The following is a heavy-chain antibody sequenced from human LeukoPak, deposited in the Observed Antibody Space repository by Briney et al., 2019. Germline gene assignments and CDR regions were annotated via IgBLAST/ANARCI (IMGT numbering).Heavy chain of an antibody. Sequence: PGGSLRLSCAASGFTFDDYAMHWVRQAPGKGLDWVSGISWNSGSIGYADSVKGRFTISRDNAKNSLYLQMNSLRAEDTALYYCAKGVRRYCSSTSCNYFDYWGQGTLVTVSS. CDR1: GFTFDDYA. CDR2: ISWNSGSI. CDR3: AKGVRRYCSSTSCNYFDY. J-gene: IGHJ4*02. V-gene: IGHV3-9*01. D-gene: IGHD2-2*01.